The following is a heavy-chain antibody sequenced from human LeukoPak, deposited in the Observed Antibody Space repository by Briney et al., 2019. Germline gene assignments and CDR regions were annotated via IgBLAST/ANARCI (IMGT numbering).Heavy chain of an antibody. CDR2: INPSGGST. Sequence: EASVKVSCKASGYTFTSYYMHWVRQAPGQGLEWMGIINPSGGSTSYAQKFQGRVTMTRDTSTNTVYMELSSLRSEDTAVYYCARVTMVRTPSYYFDYWGQGTLVTVSS. CDR1: GYTFTSYY. D-gene: IGHD3-10*01. CDR3: ARVTMVRTPSYYFDY. J-gene: IGHJ4*02. V-gene: IGHV1-46*01.